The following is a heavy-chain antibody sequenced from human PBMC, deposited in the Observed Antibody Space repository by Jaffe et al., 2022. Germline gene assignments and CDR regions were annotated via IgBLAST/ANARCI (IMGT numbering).Heavy chain of an antibody. J-gene: IGHJ6*03. Sequence: EVQLVESGGGLVQPGGSLRLSCAASGFTFSSYSMNWVRQAPGKGLEWVSYISSSSSTIYYADSVKGRFTISRDNAKNSLYLQMNSLRAEDTAVYYCARALGYGDYARDARFIDYYYYYMDVWGKGTTVTVSS. CDR2: ISSSSSTI. V-gene: IGHV3-48*01. CDR1: GFTFSSYS. D-gene: IGHD4-17*01. CDR3: ARALGYGDYARDARFIDYYYYYMDV.